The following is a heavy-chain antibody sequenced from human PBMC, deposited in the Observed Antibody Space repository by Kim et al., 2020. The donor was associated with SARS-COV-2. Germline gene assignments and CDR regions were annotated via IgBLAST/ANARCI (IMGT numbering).Heavy chain of an antibody. J-gene: IGHJ6*02. CDR1: GGSISSYY. V-gene: IGHV4-4*07. D-gene: IGHD5-18*01. CDR3: ARGLGEETAMVYYYYGMDV. Sequence: SETLSLTCTVSGGSISSYYWSWIRQPAGKGLEWIGRIYTSGSTNYNPSLKSRVTMSVDTSKNQFSLKLSSVTAADTAVYYCARGLGEETAMVYYYYGMDVWGQGTTVTVSS. CDR2: IYTSGST.